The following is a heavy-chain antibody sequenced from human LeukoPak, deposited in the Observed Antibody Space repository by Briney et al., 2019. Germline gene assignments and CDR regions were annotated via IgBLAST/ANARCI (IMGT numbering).Heavy chain of an antibody. CDR3: AREGPSGVVVPAAQAYYYYGMDV. J-gene: IGHJ6*02. Sequence: VASVTVSCKASGYTFTSYGISWVRQAPGQGLEWMGWISAYNGNTNYAQKFQGRVTITADESTSTAYMELSSLRSEDTAVYYCAREGPSGVVVPAAQAYYYYGMDVWGQGTTVTVSS. CDR1: GYTFTSYG. V-gene: IGHV1-18*01. D-gene: IGHD2-2*01. CDR2: ISAYNGNT.